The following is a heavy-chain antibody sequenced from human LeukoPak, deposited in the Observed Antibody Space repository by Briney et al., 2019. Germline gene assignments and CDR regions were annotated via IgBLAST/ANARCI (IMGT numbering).Heavy chain of an antibody. CDR2: IKQDGSEK. CDR3: AKDFGSISIYGDYGVDY. V-gene: IGHV3-7*01. D-gene: IGHD4-17*01. CDR1: GFTFSSYW. J-gene: IGHJ4*02. Sequence: GGSLRLSCAASGFTFSSYWMSWVRQAPGKGLEWVANIKQDGSEKYYVDSVKGRFTISRDNAKNSLYLQMNSLRAEDTAVYYCAKDFGSISIYGDYGVDYWGQGTLVTVSS.